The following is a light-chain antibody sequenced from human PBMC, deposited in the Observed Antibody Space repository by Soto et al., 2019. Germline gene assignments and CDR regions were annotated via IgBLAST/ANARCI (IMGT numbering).Light chain of an antibody. J-gene: IGLJ2*01. CDR1: SGHSNYA. CDR2: FNYDGSH. V-gene: IGLV4-69*01. CDR3: QSWGAGIPV. Sequence: QTVVTQSPSASASLGASVKLTCTLSSGHSNYAIAWHQQQPEKGPRFLMKFNYDGSHTKGDGIPDRFSGSSSGAERYLTISSLQSEDEADYYCQSWGAGIPVFGGGTQLTVL.